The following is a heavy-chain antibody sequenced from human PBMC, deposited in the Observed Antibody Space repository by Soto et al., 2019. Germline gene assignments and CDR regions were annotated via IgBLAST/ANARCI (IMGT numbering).Heavy chain of an antibody. J-gene: IGHJ4*02. CDR2: IGASGDIT. D-gene: IGHD2-21*02. Sequence: GGTLRLCCAASGFSFTNFAMSWVRQAPGKGLEWVAGIGASGDITWYADSVKSRLSISRDNSKNTLYLQLNSLRFEDTAVYYCAKDDFTDRGDDYFDYWGPGTLVTVSS. V-gene: IGHV3-23*01. CDR3: AKDDFTDRGDDYFDY. CDR1: GFSFTNFA.